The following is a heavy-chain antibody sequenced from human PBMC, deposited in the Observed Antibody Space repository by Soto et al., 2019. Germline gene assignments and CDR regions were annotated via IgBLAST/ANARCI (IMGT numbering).Heavy chain of an antibody. CDR3: ARVGVIVVPTLFDX. V-gene: IGHV4-4*02. D-gene: IGHD1-26*01. CDR1: GGSISSINW. CDR2: IYNSGST. J-gene: IGHJ4*02. Sequence: PSDTLSLTFAVSGGSISSINWWSWVRQPTGNGLERIWEIYNSGSTNYNPPLKSRVTISVDKSKKQFSLKLSSVTAADTAVYYCARVGVIVVPTLFDXWGQGTLLTVSX.